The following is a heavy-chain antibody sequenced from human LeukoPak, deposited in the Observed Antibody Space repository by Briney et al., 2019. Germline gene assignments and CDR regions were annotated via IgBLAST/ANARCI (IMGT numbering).Heavy chain of an antibody. CDR3: ARVPQYYYGSDFDT. CDR2: IYYSGST. D-gene: IGHD3-10*01. J-gene: IGHJ3*02. Sequence: TSETLSLTCTVSGGSISSSSYYWGWIRQPPGKGLEWIGSIYYSGSTNYNPSLKSRVTMSVDTSKNQFSLKLSSVTAADTAVYYCARVPQYYYGSDFDTWGQGTMVTVSS. CDR1: GGSISSSSYY. V-gene: IGHV4-39*07.